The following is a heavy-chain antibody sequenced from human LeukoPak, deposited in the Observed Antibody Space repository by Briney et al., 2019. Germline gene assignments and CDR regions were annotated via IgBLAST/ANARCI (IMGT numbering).Heavy chain of an antibody. Sequence: GGSLRLSCAASGFTFSSYAMSWVRQAPGKGLEWVSAISGSGGSTYYADSVKGRFTISRDNSKNTLYLQMNSLRAEDTAVHYCAKGSRRGYSYGSQTPNWFDPCGQGTLVTVSS. CDR1: GFTFSSYA. CDR2: ISGSGGST. D-gene: IGHD5-18*01. V-gene: IGHV3-23*01. J-gene: IGHJ5*02. CDR3: AKGSRRGYSYGSQTPNWFDP.